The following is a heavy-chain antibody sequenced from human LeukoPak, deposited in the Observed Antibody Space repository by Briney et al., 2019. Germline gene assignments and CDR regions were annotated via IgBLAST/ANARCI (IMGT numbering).Heavy chain of an antibody. V-gene: IGHV4-59*08. CDR2: IYYSGST. J-gene: IGHJ4*02. CDR1: GGSIGSYF. D-gene: IGHD3-10*01. Sequence: SETLSLTCTVSGGSIGSYFWSWIRQPPGRGLEWIGYIYYSGSTNYNPSLKSRVTISVDTSKNQFSLKLNSVTAADTAVYYCARLWSSGTTPIDYWGQGTLVTVSS. CDR3: ARLWSSGTTPIDY.